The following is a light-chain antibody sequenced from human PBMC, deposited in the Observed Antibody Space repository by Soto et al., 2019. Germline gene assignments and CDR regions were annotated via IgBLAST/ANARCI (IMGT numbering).Light chain of an antibody. CDR3: MQALQTPLLT. J-gene: IGKJ4*01. CDR1: QSLLHSNGYNY. V-gene: IGKV2-28*01. CDR2: LGS. Sequence: VVTHSPLSLPVTPGEPASISCRSSQSLLHSNGYNYLDWYLQKPGQSPQLLIYLGSNRASGVPDRFSGSGSGTDFTLTISSVEAEDVGVYYCMQALQTPLLTFGGGTKVEIK.